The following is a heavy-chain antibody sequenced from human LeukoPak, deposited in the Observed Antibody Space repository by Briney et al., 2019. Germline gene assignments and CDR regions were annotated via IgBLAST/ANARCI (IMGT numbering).Heavy chain of an antibody. CDR2: INHSGST. Sequence: SETLSLTCAVYGGSFSGYYWSWIRQPPGKGLEWIGEINHSGSTNYNPSLKSRVTISVDTSKNQFSLKLSSVTAADTAVYYCARVTLGYTFDYWGQGTLVTVSS. J-gene: IGHJ4*02. V-gene: IGHV4-34*01. CDR3: ARVTLGYTFDY. CDR1: GGSFSGYY. D-gene: IGHD3-16*02.